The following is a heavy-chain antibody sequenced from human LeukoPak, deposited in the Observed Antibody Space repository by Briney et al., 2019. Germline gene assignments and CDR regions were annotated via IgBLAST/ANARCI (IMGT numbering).Heavy chain of an antibody. CDR1: GFTFTSYS. CDR3: ARIMTTATTSDY. D-gene: IGHD4-17*01. CDR2: ISRSGSNI. V-gene: IGHV3-48*04. Sequence: GGSLRLSCAASGFTFTSYSMNWVRQGPGKGLEWLSYISRSGSNIYYADSVKGRFTISRDNAKNSLYLQMNSLRAEDTAVYYCARIMTTATTSDYWGQGTLVTVSS. J-gene: IGHJ4*02.